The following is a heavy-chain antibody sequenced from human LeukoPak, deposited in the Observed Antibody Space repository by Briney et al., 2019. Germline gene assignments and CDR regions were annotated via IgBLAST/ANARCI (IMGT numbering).Heavy chain of an antibody. CDR3: ARTGTTDYNWFDP. CDR2: IYYSGST. J-gene: IGHJ5*02. CDR1: GGSISSYY. V-gene: IGHV4-59*01. D-gene: IGHD1-7*01. Sequence: SETLSLTCTVSGGSISSYYWSWIRQPPGKGLEWIGCIYYSGSTNYNPSLKSRVTISVDTSKNQFSLKLSSVTAADTAVYYCARTGTTDYNWFDPWGQGTLVTVSS.